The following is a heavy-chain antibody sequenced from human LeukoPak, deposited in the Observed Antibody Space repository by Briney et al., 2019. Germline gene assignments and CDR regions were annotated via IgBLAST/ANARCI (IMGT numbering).Heavy chain of an antibody. CDR3: ARDESYYYDSSGNYYGMDV. CDR2: ISSSGSTI. CDR1: GFTFSDYY. Sequence: GGSLRLSCAASGFTFSDYYMSWIRQAPGKGLEWVSYISSSGSTIYYADSVKGRFTISRDNAKNSLYLQMNSLRAEDTAVYYCARDESYYYDSSGNYYGMDVWGLGTTVTVSS. D-gene: IGHD3-22*01. V-gene: IGHV3-11*01. J-gene: IGHJ6*02.